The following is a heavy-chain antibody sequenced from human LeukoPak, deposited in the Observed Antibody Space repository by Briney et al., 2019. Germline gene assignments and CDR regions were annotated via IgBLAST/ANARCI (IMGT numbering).Heavy chain of an antibody. D-gene: IGHD3-3*01. Sequence: PSETLSLTCTVSGGSISSDNYFWTWIRQSAGKGLEFIGRVFTRGTTDPNPSFKSRVTISLDTSKNQFSLKLSSVTAADTAVYYCVRSDDFWSGYYGYWGQGTLVTVSS. J-gene: IGHJ4*02. CDR1: GGSISSDNYF. CDR2: VFTRGTT. V-gene: IGHV4-61*02. CDR3: VRSDDFWSGYYGY.